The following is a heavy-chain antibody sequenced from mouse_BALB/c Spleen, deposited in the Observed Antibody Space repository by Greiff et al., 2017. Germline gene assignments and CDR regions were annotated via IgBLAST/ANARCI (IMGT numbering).Heavy chain of an antibody. J-gene: IGHJ3*01. Sequence: EVKLVESGAELVKPGASVKLSCTASGFNIKDTYMHWVKQRPEQGLEWIGRIDPANGNTKYDPKFQGKATITADTSSNTAYLQLSSLTSEDTAVYYCATYGRAWFAYWGQGTLVTVSA. D-gene: IGHD1-1*02. CDR3: ATYGRAWFAY. V-gene: IGHV14-3*02. CDR1: GFNIKDTY. CDR2: IDPANGNT.